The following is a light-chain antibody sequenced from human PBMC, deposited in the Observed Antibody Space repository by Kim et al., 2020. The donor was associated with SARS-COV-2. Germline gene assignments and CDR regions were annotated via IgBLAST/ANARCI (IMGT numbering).Light chain of an antibody. J-gene: IGLJ1*01. CDR2: EVS. V-gene: IGLV2-8*01. CDR3: SSYAGKV. CDR1: SSDVGGYNY. Sequence: SPGQSVPISCTGTSSDVGGYNYVSWYQQHPGKAPKLMIYEVSKRPSGVPDRFSGSKSGNTASLTVSGLQAEDEADYYCSSYAGKVFGTGTKVTVL.